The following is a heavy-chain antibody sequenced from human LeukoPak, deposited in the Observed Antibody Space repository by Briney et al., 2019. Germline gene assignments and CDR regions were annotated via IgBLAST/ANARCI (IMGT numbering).Heavy chain of an antibody. Sequence: GGSLRLSCAASGFTFSSYAMHWVRQAPGKGLEWVAVISYDGSNKYYADSVKGRFTISRDNSKNTLYLQMNSLRAEDTAVYYCARDLKLVYYYYYGMDVWGQGTTVTVSS. J-gene: IGHJ6*02. CDR1: GFTFSSYA. CDR3: ARDLKLVYYYYYGMDV. V-gene: IGHV3-30-3*01. D-gene: IGHD6-13*01. CDR2: ISYDGSNK.